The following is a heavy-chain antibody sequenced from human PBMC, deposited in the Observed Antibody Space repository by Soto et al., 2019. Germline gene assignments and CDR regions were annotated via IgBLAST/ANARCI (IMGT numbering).Heavy chain of an antibody. CDR1: GGSISSGGYS. CDR2: IYHSGST. J-gene: IGHJ5*02. V-gene: IGHV4-30-2*01. D-gene: IGHD2-15*01. Sequence: SETLSLTCAVSGGSISSGGYSWSWIRQPPGKGLEWIGYIYHSGSTYYNPSLKSRVTISVDRSKNQFSLKLSSVTAADTAVYYCARGVCTGSCYFWWFDPWGQGTLVTVSS. CDR3: ARGVCTGSCYFWWFDP.